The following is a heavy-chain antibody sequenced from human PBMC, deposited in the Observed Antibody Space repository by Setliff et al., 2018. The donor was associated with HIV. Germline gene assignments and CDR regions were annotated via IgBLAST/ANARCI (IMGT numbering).Heavy chain of an antibody. V-gene: IGHV4-31*03. D-gene: IGHD3-16*02. J-gene: IGHJ4*02. CDR3: ARVPPLKAFGGVISLYYFDY. CDR1: GGSISSGGYY. CDR2: IYYSGST. Sequence: SETLSLTCTVSGGSISSGGYYWSWIRQHPGKGLEWIGYIYYSGSTYYNPSLKSRVTISVDTSKNQFSLKLSYVTAADTAVYYCARVPPLKAFGGVISLYYFDYWGQGTLVTVSS.